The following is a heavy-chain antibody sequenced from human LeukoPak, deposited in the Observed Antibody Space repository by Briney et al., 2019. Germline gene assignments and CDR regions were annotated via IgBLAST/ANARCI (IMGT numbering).Heavy chain of an antibody. D-gene: IGHD3-22*01. CDR3: ARGAYYYDSSGYYGGSGLIDAFDI. J-gene: IGHJ3*02. V-gene: IGHV4-31*03. CDR1: GGSISSGGYY. Sequence: PSETLSLTCTVSGGSISSGGYYSSWIRPHPGKGLEWIGYIYYSGSTYYNPSLKSRVTISVDTSKNQFSLKLSSVTAADTAVYYCARGAYYYDSSGYYGGSGLIDAFDIWGQGTMVTVSS. CDR2: IYYSGST.